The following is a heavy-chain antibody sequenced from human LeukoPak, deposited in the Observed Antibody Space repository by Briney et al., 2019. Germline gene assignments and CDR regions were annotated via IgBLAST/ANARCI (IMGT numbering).Heavy chain of an antibody. CDR2: IYHSGST. CDR3: ATSPSLYYYDSSGYPNNWYFDL. Sequence: PSETLSLTCTVSGGSISSGGYYWSWIRQPPGKGLEWIGYIYHSGSTYYNPSLKSRVTISVDRSKNQFSLKLSSVTAADTAVYYCATSPSLYYYDSSGYPNNWYFDLWGRGTLVTVSS. V-gene: IGHV4-30-2*01. D-gene: IGHD3-22*01. J-gene: IGHJ2*01. CDR1: GGSISSGGYY.